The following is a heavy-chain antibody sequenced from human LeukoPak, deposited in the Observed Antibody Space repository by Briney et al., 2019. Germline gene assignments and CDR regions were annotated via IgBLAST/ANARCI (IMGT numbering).Heavy chain of an antibody. CDR3: ARGDYVWGSYRFMELYGMDV. CDR2: IIPIFGTA. Sequence: GASVKVSCKASGGTFSSYAISWVQQAPGQGLEWMGGIIPIFGTANYAQKFRGRVTITADESTSTAYMELSSLRSEDTAVYYCARGDYVWGSYRFMELYGMDVWGQGTTVTVSS. D-gene: IGHD3-16*02. V-gene: IGHV1-69*13. J-gene: IGHJ6*02. CDR1: GGTFSSYA.